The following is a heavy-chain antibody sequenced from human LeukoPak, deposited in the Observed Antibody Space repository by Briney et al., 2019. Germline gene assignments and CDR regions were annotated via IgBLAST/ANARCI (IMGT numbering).Heavy chain of an antibody. V-gene: IGHV3-30*04. CDR2: ISYDGTNK. J-gene: IGHJ4*02. CDR3: ARGGAVTTVYFDY. CDR1: GFTFSSYA. Sequence: GRSLRLSCAASGFTFSSYAMHWVRQAPGKGLEWVAVISYDGTNKYYADSVKGRFTISRDNSKNTLYLQMNSLRAVDTAVYYCARGGAVTTVYFDYWGQGTLVTVSS. D-gene: IGHD4-11*01.